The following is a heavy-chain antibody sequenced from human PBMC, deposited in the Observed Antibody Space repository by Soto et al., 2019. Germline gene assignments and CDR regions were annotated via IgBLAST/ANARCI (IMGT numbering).Heavy chain of an antibody. V-gene: IGHV3-23*01. CDR2: ITDSGGDA. CDR1: GITFWSRA. J-gene: IGHJ4*02. D-gene: IGHD3-10*01. CDR3: ARGSTDSYPGSRIFDF. Sequence: EVQLLESGGDLIQPGGSLRLSCVASGITFWSRAMSWVRQAPGEGLEWVSTITDSGGDAKYADSVRGRFAISRDNSKKTLYLQMSSLTAEDSAIYYCARGSTDSYPGSRIFDFWGRGTLVTVSS.